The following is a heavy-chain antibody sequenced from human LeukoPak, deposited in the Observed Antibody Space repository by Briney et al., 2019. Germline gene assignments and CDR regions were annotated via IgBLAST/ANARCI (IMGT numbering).Heavy chain of an antibody. CDR1: GYSFTSYW. CDR2: IYPGDSDT. V-gene: IGHV5-51*01. J-gene: IGHJ5*02. CDR3: ARQGLERREERNRFDP. Sequence: GESLKISCKGSGYSFTSYWIGWVRQMPGKGLEWMGIIYPGDSDTRYSPSFQGQVTISADKSISTAYLQWSSLKASDTAMYYCARQGLERREERNRFDPWGQGTLVTVSS. D-gene: IGHD1-1*01.